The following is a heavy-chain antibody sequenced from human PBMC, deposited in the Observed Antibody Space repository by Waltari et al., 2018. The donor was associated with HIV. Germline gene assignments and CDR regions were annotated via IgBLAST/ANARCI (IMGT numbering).Heavy chain of an antibody. V-gene: IGHV4-61*01. CDR2: IYYSGST. Sequence: QVQLQESGPGLVKPSETLSLTCTVSGGSVSSGSYNWRWIRQPPGKGLEWIGYIYYSGSTNYNPSLKSRVTISVDTSKNQFSLKLSSVTAADTAVYYCTQTEGVAAAGGGWFDPWGQGTLVTVSS. CDR3: TQTEGVAAAGGGWFDP. J-gene: IGHJ5*02. CDR1: GGSVSSGSYN. D-gene: IGHD6-13*01.